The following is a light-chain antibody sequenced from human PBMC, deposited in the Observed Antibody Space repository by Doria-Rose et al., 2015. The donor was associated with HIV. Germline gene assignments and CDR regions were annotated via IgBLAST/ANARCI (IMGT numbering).Light chain of an antibody. J-gene: IGKJ1*01. V-gene: IGKV3-20*01. CDR1: QSFSSTY. Sequence: TQSPGTLSLSPGERATLSCRASQSFSSTYLAWYQQKPGQAPSLLIYDGSTRATGIPDRFSASGSGTDSTLTINRLEPEDFALYYCHQYGTSWTFGQGTKVDI. CDR3: HQYGTSWT. CDR2: DGS.